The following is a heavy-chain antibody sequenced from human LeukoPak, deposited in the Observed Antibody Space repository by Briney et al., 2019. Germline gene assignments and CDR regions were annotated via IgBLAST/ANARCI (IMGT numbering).Heavy chain of an antibody. CDR3: ARDLAYCSGGSCYSAVGMDV. CDR2: IAYDGSSK. CDR1: GFTFSGYA. Sequence: PGGSLRLSCAASGFTFSGYAMHWVRQAPGQGLEWVAVIAYDGSSKYYADSVTGRFTISRDNSKNTLYLQMNSLRAEDTAVYYCARDLAYCSGGSCYSAVGMDVWGQGTTVTVSS. V-gene: IGHV3-30-3*01. J-gene: IGHJ6*02. D-gene: IGHD2-15*01.